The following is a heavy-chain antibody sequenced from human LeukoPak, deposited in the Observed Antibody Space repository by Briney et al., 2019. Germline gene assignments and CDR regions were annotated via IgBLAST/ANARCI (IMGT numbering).Heavy chain of an antibody. CDR3: AKDQMAIFGVGPNTNWFDP. J-gene: IGHJ5*02. Sequence: GGSLRLSCAGSGITFSDYYMSWIRQAPGKGLEWVSGLSGSGGTTYYADSVKGRFTISRDNSKNTLYLQMNSLRGEDTAVYYCAKDQMAIFGVGPNTNWFDPWGQGTLVTVSS. D-gene: IGHD3-3*01. CDR1: GITFSDYY. CDR2: LSGSGGTT. V-gene: IGHV3-23*01.